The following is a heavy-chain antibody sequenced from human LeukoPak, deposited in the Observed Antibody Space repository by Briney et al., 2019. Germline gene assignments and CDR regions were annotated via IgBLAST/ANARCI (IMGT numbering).Heavy chain of an antibody. Sequence: PSETLSLTCTVSDDSISSVGYYWTWIRQCPGKGLEWIGYIHYSGNTYYNPSLKSRVTISVDTSKNHFSLRLSSVTAADTAVYYCASGNGYYYRYFDYWGQGTLVTVSS. CDR1: DDSISSVGYY. J-gene: IGHJ4*02. CDR3: ASGNGYYYRYFDY. V-gene: IGHV4-31*03. CDR2: IHYSGNT. D-gene: IGHD3-22*01.